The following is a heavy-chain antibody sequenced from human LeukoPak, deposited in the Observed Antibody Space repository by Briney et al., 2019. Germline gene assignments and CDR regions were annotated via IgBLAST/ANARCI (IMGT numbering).Heavy chain of an antibody. D-gene: IGHD1-26*01. J-gene: IGHJ4*02. CDR2: ISSSGSTI. V-gene: IGHV3-48*01. Sequence: AGGSLRLSCVASGFTFTSYSMNWVRQAPGKGLEWVSYISSSGSTIYYPDSVKGRFTISRDNAKNSLYLQMNSLRAEDTAVYYCARDKYSGSYQPDYWSQGTLVTVSS. CDR1: GFTFTSYS. CDR3: ARDKYSGSYQPDY.